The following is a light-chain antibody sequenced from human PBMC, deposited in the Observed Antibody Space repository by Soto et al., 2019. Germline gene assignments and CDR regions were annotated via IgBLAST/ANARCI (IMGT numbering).Light chain of an antibody. CDR3: QQYNSYSPWT. CDR2: KAS. Sequence: IQMTQSPSALSVSVRDRVTITCLATQTISSWLAWYQQKPAKAPKLLIYKASTLKSGVPSRFSGSGSGTEFTLTISSLQPDDFATYYCQQYNSYSPWTFGPGSIVDIK. CDR1: QTISSW. V-gene: IGKV1-5*03. J-gene: IGKJ3*01.